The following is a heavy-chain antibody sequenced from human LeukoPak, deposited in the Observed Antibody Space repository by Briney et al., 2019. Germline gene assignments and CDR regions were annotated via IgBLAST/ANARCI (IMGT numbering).Heavy chain of an antibody. D-gene: IGHD6-13*01. CDR2: VWFDGSNK. V-gene: IGHV3-30*02. Sequence: GGSLRLSCAAAGFTFSDYDMHWVRRAPGKGLEWVTVVWFDGSNKVYADSVKGRFTISRDNSKNTLSLQMNSLRGEDTAVYYCEKGGYRCSNNWWADYWGQGILVTVSS. J-gene: IGHJ4*02. CDR3: EKGGYRCSNNWWADY. CDR1: GFTFSDYD.